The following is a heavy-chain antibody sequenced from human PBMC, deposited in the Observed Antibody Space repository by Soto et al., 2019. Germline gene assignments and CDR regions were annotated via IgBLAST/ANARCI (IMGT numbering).Heavy chain of an antibody. V-gene: IGHV4-39*01. CDR1: GGSISSSNYY. J-gene: IGHJ4*02. D-gene: IGHD5-12*01. CDR3: ASRHLSVAPL. Sequence: SETLSLTCTVSGGSISSSNYYWVWNRQPPGKGLEWIGSIYDSGYTYYNPSLKSRVTVSVDTSKNQFSLTLTSVTAADTAVYYCASRHLSVAPLWGQGTLVTVSS. CDR2: IYDSGYT.